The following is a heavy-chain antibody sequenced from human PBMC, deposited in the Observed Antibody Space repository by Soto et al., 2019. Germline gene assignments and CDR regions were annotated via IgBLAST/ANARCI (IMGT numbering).Heavy chain of an antibody. V-gene: IGHV2-5*02. CDR3: AHSSDCSSTSCYVYFQH. J-gene: IGHJ1*01. D-gene: IGHD2-2*01. CDR1: GFSLSTSGVG. CDR2: IYWDDDK. Sequence: QITLKESGPPLVKPTQTLTLTCTFSGFSLSTSGVGVGWIRQPPGKALEWLALIYWDDDKRYSPSLKSRLTITKDTSKNQVVLTMTNMDPVDTATYYCAHSSDCSSTSCYVYFQHWGQGTLVTVSS.